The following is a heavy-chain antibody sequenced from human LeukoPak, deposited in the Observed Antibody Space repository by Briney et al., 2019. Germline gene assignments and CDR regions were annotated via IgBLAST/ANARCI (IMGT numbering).Heavy chain of an antibody. V-gene: IGHV4-59*01. D-gene: IGHD6-13*01. CDR2: IYYSGST. CDR1: GGSISSYY. J-gene: IGHJ3*02. CDR3: ARAYSSSWYGAFDI. Sequence: SETLSLTCTVSGGSISSYYWSWIRQPPGKGLEWLGYIYYSGSTNYNPSLKSRVTISVDTSKNQFSLKLSSVTAADTAVYYCARAYSSSWYGAFDIWGQGTMVTVSS.